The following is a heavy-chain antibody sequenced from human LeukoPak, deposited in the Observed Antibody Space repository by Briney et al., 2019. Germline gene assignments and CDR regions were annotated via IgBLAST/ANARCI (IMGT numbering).Heavy chain of an antibody. CDR2: IKKDGXEK. CDR3: ARDPDYYYDTSGILNY. V-gene: IGHV3-7*01. CDR1: GFTFSAYX. D-gene: IGHD3-22*01. J-gene: IGHJ4*02. Sequence: GGSLRLSCAASGFTFSAYXXXXXXXXXXXXXXXVAXIKKDGXEKYYVDSVXGXFXXXRDNAKNSLYLQLNSLRAEDTAVYYCARDPDYYYDTSGILNYWGQGTLVTVSS.